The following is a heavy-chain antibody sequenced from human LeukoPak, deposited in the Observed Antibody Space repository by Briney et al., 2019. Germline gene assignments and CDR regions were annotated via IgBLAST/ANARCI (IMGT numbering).Heavy chain of an antibody. V-gene: IGHV3-23*01. D-gene: IGHD3-22*01. J-gene: IGHJ4*02. CDR2: ISGSGGST. CDR3: ARAPFYYDSSGYPYFDG. CDR1: GFTFSSYA. Sequence: GGSLRLSCAASGFTFSSYAMSWVRQAPGKGLEWVPAISGSGGSTYYADSVKGRFTISRDNSKNTLYLQMNSLRAEDTALYYCARAPFYYDSSGYPYFDGWGQGTLVTVSS.